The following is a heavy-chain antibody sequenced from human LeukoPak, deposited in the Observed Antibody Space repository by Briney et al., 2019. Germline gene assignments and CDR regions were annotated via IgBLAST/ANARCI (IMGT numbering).Heavy chain of an antibody. J-gene: IGHJ4*02. CDR2: ICYDVSNK. V-gene: IGHV3-33*06. D-gene: IGHD6-19*01. CDR1: GFTFSSYG. Sequence: GGSLRLSCAASGFTFSSYGMHWVRQAPGKGLEWVAVICYDVSNKYYADSVKGRFTISRDNSKNTLYLQMNSLRAEDTAVYYCAKELGSGWSLRGLDYWGQGTLVTVSS. CDR3: AKELGSGWSLRGLDY.